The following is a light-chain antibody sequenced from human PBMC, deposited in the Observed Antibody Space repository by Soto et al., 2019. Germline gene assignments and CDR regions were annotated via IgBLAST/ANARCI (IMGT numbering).Light chain of an antibody. CDR3: SSYATSANYV. CDR1: SSDVGAYNF. V-gene: IGLV2-14*01. CDR2: EVT. Sequence: QSALAQPASASGSPGQSITISCTGTSSDVGAYNFVSWYQHHPGRAPKLIIYEVTIRPSGVSNRFSGSKSGNTASLTISGLQAEDEADYYCSSYATSANYVFGTGTKVTVL. J-gene: IGLJ1*01.